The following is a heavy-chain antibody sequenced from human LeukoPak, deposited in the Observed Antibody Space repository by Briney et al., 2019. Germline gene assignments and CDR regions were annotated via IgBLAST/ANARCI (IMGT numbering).Heavy chain of an antibody. D-gene: IGHD2-2*01. V-gene: IGHV3-33*01. CDR2: IWYDGSKK. Sequence: GRSLRLSCVASGFSLSSNGMNWVRQAPGKGLEWVAVIWYDGSKKFYADSVKGRFTISRDNSKNTMYLQMSSLRAEDTAVYYCARLSRSYFDYWGQGTLVTVSS. CDR1: GFSLSSNG. CDR3: ARLSRSYFDY. J-gene: IGHJ4*02.